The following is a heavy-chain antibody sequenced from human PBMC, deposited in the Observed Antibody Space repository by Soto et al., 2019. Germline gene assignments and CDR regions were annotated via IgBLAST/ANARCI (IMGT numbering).Heavy chain of an antibody. J-gene: IGHJ3*02. CDR3: ARVVTGTDDAFDI. D-gene: IGHD1-20*01. CDR1: GSTFTSYY. CDR2: INPNSGGT. V-gene: IGHV1-2*04. Sequence: ASVKVSCKASGSTFTSYYMHWVRQAPGQGLEWMGWINPNSGGTNYAQKFQGWVTMTRDTSISTAYMELSRLRSDDTAVYYCARVVTGTDDAFDIWGQGTMVTVSS.